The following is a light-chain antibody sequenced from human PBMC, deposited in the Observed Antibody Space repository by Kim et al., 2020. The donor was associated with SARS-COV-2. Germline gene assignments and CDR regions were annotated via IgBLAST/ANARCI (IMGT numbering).Light chain of an antibody. CDR1: SLRSYY. J-gene: IGLJ2*01. CDR2: GKN. Sequence: SSELTQDPAVSVALGQTVRITCQGDSLRSYYATWYQQKPGQAPILVIYGKNNRPSGIPDRFSGSSSGNTASLTTTGTQAGDEADYYCNSRASNDNVVFGG. V-gene: IGLV3-19*01. CDR3: NSRASNDNVV.